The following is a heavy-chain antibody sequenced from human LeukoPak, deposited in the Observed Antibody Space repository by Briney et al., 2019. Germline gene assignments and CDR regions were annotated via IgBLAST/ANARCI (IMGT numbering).Heavy chain of an antibody. CDR1: GFTFRSYE. Sequence: GGSLRLSCAASGFTFRSYEVHWVRLARGKGLTWVSRINRDGTKTDYADSVEGRFTISRDNPKNTLFLQMNSLRAEDTAVYYCAKESDYYYDTSGQGYFDYWGQGTLVTVSS. CDR2: INRDGTKT. J-gene: IGHJ4*02. V-gene: IGHV3-74*01. CDR3: AKESDYYYDTSGQGYFDY. D-gene: IGHD3-22*01.